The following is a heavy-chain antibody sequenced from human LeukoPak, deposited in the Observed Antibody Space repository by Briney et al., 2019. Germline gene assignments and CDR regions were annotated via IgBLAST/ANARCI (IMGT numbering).Heavy chain of an antibody. CDR3: ARVLYGDCFFDY. Sequence: GGSLRLSCAASGFTFSNYGMHWVRQAPGKGLEWVAFIRFDGNQIEYADSVKGRFTISRDNAKNSLYLQMNSLRAEDTAVYYCARVLYGDCFFDYWGQGTLVTVSS. CDR2: IRFDGNQI. D-gene: IGHD2-21*01. V-gene: IGHV3-30*02. J-gene: IGHJ4*02. CDR1: GFTFSNYG.